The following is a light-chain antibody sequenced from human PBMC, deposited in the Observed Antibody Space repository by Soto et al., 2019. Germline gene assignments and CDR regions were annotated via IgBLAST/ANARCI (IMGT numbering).Light chain of an antibody. Sequence: EVVVTQSPDTLSLSPGETATLSCRASQSVSSSVAWYQHKPGQSPRLVVYSGDKRAPGIPPRFSGCGSGTDFTLTISSLESDDFAIYYCQQYDNWPWTFGLGTKVDIK. CDR2: SGD. CDR3: QQYDNWPWT. J-gene: IGKJ1*01. V-gene: IGKV3-15*01. CDR1: QSVSSS.